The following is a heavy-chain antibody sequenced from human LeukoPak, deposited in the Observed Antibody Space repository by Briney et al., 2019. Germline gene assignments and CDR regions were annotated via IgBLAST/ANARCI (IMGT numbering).Heavy chain of an antibody. CDR2: ISYDGSNK. Sequence: GGSLRLSCAASGFTFSSYGMHWVRQAPGKGLEWAAVISYDGSNKYYADSVKGRFTISRDNSKNTLYLQMNSLRAEDTAVYYCAKVEQQLVRSYYYYGMDVWGQGTTVTVSS. D-gene: IGHD6-13*01. V-gene: IGHV3-30*18. J-gene: IGHJ6*02. CDR1: GFTFSSYG. CDR3: AKVEQQLVRSYYYYGMDV.